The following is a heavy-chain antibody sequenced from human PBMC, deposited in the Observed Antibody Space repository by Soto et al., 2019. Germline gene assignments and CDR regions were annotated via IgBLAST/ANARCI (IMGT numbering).Heavy chain of an antibody. CDR2: IYYSGST. Sequence: PSETLSLTCTVSGGSISSGGYYWSWIRQHPGKGLEWIGYIYYSGSTYYNPSLKSRVTISVDTSKNQFSLKLSSVTAADTAVYYCAGLSIAARLYYGMDVWGQGTTVTVSS. J-gene: IGHJ6*02. D-gene: IGHD6-6*01. CDR3: AGLSIAARLYYGMDV. V-gene: IGHV4-31*03. CDR1: GGSISSGGYY.